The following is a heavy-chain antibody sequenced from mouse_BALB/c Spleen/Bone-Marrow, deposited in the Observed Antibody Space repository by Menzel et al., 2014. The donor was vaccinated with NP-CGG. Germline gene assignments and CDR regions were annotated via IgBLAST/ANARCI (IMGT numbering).Heavy chain of an antibody. CDR3: ARGDFDYDFTMDY. Sequence: QVQLQQFGAELVRPGSSVKISCKASGYVFSSYWMNWVKQRPGQGLEWIGQIFPGDGDTNYNGQFKGKATLTADRSSSTASMQLSSLTSEDSAVYFCARGDFDYDFTMDYWGQGTSVTVSS. V-gene: IGHV1-80*01. D-gene: IGHD2-4*01. CDR1: GYVFSSYW. J-gene: IGHJ4*01. CDR2: IFPGDGDT.